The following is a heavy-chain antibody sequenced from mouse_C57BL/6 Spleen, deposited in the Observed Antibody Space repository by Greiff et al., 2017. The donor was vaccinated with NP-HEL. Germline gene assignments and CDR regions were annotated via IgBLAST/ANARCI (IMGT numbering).Heavy chain of an antibody. CDR3: ASGGFITTVVAGPGYFDV. CDR1: GYAFSSYW. J-gene: IGHJ1*03. D-gene: IGHD1-1*01. CDR2: IYPGDGDT. V-gene: IGHV1-80*01. Sequence: VQLQESGAELVKPGASVKISCKASGYAFSSYWMNWVKQRPGKGLEWIGQIYPGDGDTNYNGKFKGKATLTADKASSTAYMQLSSLTSEDSAVYFCASGGFITTVVAGPGYFDVWGTGTTVTVSS.